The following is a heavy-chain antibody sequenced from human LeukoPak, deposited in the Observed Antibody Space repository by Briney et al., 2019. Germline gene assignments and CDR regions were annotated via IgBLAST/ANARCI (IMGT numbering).Heavy chain of an antibody. D-gene: IGHD6-13*01. CDR2: ISYSGGT. V-gene: IGHV4-61*10. CDR3: ARVSAAAIDP. J-gene: IGHJ5*02. CDR1: GGSISSGSYY. Sequence: PSQTLSLTCTVSGGSISSGSYYWSWIRQPAGKGLECIGYISYSGGTKFNPSLKSRVTISLDTSKNQFSLKLSSVTAADTAVYYCARVSAAAIDPWGQGTLVTVSS.